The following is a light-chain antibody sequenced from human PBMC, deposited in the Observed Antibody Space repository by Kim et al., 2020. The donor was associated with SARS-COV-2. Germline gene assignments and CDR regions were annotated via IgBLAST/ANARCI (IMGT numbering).Light chain of an antibody. J-gene: IGKJ1*01. V-gene: IGKV3-20*01. CDR3: QQFHILPWT. Sequence: EVVLTQSPATLSLSPGERATLSCRASQSFSSNYLAWYQQRPGQAPRLLIYGASNRATGIPDRFSGSGSGTDFSLAISRLEPEDFAVYFCQQFHILPWTFGRGTKVDIK. CDR2: GAS. CDR1: QSFSSNY.